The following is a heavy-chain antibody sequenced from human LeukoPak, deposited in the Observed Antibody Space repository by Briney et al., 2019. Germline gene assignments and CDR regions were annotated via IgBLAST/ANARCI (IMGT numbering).Heavy chain of an antibody. V-gene: IGHV4-39*02. D-gene: IGHD5-12*01. Sequence: SETLSLTCTVSGGSIRSSGYYWDWIRQPPGKWLEWVGSIFYTGSTYYNPSLKSRVTISADTSKNHFSLKVSSVTAADTAVYYCARPSGYSGYDYGYWGQGTLVSVSS. CDR2: IFYTGST. CDR1: GGSIRSSGYY. J-gene: IGHJ4*02. CDR3: ARPSGYSGYDYGY.